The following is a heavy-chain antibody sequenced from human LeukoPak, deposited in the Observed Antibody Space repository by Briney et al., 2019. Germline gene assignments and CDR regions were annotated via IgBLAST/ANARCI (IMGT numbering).Heavy chain of an antibody. J-gene: IGHJ5*02. Sequence: ASVKVSCKASGGTFSNYGISWVRQAPGQGLEWMGGIIPIFGIANYAQKIQGRVTITADKSTSTAYMELSSLRSEDTAVYYCAREGGAAAGSWFDPWGQGTLVTVSS. D-gene: IGHD6-13*01. V-gene: IGHV1-69*17. CDR3: AREGGAAAGSWFDP. CDR1: GGTFSNYG. CDR2: IIPIFGIA.